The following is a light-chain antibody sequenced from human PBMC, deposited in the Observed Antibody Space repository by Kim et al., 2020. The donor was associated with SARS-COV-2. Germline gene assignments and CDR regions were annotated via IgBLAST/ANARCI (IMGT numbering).Light chain of an antibody. Sequence: SYELTQPPSVSVAPGKTARITCGGNNIGSKSVHWYQQKAGQAPVLVIYYDSDRPSGIPERFSGSNSGNTATLTISRVEAGDEADYYCQVWDSSSEHLVFG. J-gene: IGLJ3*02. CDR2: YDS. CDR3: QVWDSSSEHLV. V-gene: IGLV3-21*01. CDR1: NIGSKS.